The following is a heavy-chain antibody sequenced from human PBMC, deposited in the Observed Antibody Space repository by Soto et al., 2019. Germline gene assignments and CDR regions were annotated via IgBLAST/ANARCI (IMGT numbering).Heavy chain of an antibody. CDR2: ISGSAATT. Sequence: EVQLLESGGGLVQPGGSLRLSCAASGFTFSSYAMSWVRQAPGKGLEWVSAISGSAATTFYADSVKGRFTVSRDNSKNTLYLQMNSLRAEDTAVYYCARGPRYCSGYSCDSGMDVWGKGTTVTVSS. D-gene: IGHD2-15*01. CDR3: ARGPRYCSGYSCDSGMDV. J-gene: IGHJ6*04. V-gene: IGHV3-23*01. CDR1: GFTFSSYA.